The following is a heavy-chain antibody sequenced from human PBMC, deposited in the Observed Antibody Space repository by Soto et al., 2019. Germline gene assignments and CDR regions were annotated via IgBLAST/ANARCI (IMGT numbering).Heavy chain of an antibody. J-gene: IGHJ4*02. CDR1: GYTFTSYK. D-gene: IGHD3-22*01. CDR3: ARLTYYHDSNGYYFDY. Sequence: ASVKVSCKASGYTFTSYKISWVRQAPGQGLEWMGWISAYNGNTNYAQKLQGRVTMTTDTSTSTAYMGLRSLRSDDTAVYYCARLTYYHDSNGYYFDYWGQGTLVTVSS. V-gene: IGHV1-18*01. CDR2: ISAYNGNT.